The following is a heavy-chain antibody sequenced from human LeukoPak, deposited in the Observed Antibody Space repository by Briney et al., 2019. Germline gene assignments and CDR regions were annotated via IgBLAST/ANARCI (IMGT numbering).Heavy chain of an antibody. CDR1: GFTFSSYS. V-gene: IGHV3-21*01. D-gene: IGHD2-2*01. Sequence: GGSLRLSCAASGFTFSSYSMNWVRQAPGKGLEWVSSISSSSSYIYYADLVKGRFTISRDNAKNSLYLQMNSLRAEDTAVYYCARLYCSSTSCPRSMDVWGQGTTVTVSS. J-gene: IGHJ6*02. CDR2: ISSSSSYI. CDR3: ARLYCSSTSCPRSMDV.